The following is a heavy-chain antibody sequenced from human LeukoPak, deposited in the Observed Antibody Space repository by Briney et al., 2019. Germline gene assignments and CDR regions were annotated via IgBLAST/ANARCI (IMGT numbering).Heavy chain of an antibody. CDR1: GYSFTSYC. Sequence: GESLKISCKGSGYSFTSYCIGWVRQMPGKGLEWMGIIYPGDSDTRYSPSFQGQVTISADKSISTAYLQWSSLKASDTAMYYCARNAYYYDSSGYYFWFDPWGQGTLVTVSS. J-gene: IGHJ5*02. D-gene: IGHD3-22*01. V-gene: IGHV5-51*01. CDR2: IYPGDSDT. CDR3: ARNAYYYDSSGYYFWFDP.